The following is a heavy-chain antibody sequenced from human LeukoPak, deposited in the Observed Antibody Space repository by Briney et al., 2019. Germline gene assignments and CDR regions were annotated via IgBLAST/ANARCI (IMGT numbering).Heavy chain of an antibody. CDR1: GGSISSSSYY. J-gene: IGHJ6*03. Sequence: SETLSLTCTVSGGSISSSSYYWRWIRQPPGKGLEWNGNIYCSGSTYYNPALKSRVTISVDTSKHQFSLKLSSVTAADTAVYYCAGGDPDYYYYYMDVWGKGTTVTVSS. CDR3: AGGDPDYYYYYMDV. D-gene: IGHD5-24*01. V-gene: IGHV4-39*07. CDR2: IYCSGST.